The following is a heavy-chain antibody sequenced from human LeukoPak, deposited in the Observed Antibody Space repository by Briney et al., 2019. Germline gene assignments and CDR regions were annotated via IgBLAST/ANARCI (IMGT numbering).Heavy chain of an antibody. Sequence: GGSLRLSCAASGFTFSSYAMHWVRQAPGKGLEWVAVISYDGSNKYYADSVKGRFTISRDNSKNTLYLQMNSLRAEDTAVYYCARDQVKIVVVPAATNYWGQGTLVTVSS. CDR2: ISYDGSNK. J-gene: IGHJ4*02. CDR1: GFTFSSYA. D-gene: IGHD2-2*01. V-gene: IGHV3-30*01. CDR3: ARDQVKIVVVPAATNY.